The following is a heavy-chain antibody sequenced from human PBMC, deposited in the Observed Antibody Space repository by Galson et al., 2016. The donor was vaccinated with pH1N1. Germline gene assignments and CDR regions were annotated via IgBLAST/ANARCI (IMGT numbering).Heavy chain of an antibody. CDR1: GYSFTSHG. D-gene: IGHD2-15*01. J-gene: IGHJ4*02. Sequence: QSGADVKQPGESLKISCKGSGYSFTSHGIGWVRQMPGKGLEWMVTIYPDDSNNIYTPSFQGHVTVSADKSITTAYLQGSSLKASDSGMYYCARLSRSCNGGSCVAFDYWGQGALVSVSS. CDR3: ARLSRSCNGGSCVAFDY. V-gene: IGHV5-51*03. CDR2: IYPDDSNN.